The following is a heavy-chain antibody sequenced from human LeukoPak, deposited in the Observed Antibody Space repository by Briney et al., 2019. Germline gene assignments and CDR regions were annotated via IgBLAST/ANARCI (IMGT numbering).Heavy chain of an antibody. D-gene: IGHD4-17*01. CDR3: ARGDFGETNTAFDV. V-gene: IGHV1-8*03. CDR2: INPNSAST. Sequence: GASVKVSCKTSGYTFTDYDVHWVRQAPGQGLEWMGWINPNSASTNYAQRLQGRVIFTRDTSLSIAYMELSSLTSEDAAVYFCARGDFGETNTAFDVWGQGTLVAVSS. J-gene: IGHJ3*01. CDR1: GYTFTDYD.